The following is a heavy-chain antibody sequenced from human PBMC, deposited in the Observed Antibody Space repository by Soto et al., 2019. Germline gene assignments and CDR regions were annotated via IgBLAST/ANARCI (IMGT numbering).Heavy chain of an antibody. CDR3: AREGGYSSSLPF. CDR2: INSDESSI. J-gene: IGHJ4*02. V-gene: IGHV3-74*01. CDR1: GGTFGSYG. Sequence: GSLRLSCAAAGGTFGSYGGRWVRHAPGKGLMWVSRINSDESSIRYADSVKGRFTISRDNAKNTLYLQMNSLRAEDTAVYYCAREGGYSSSLPFWGQGTLVTVSS. D-gene: IGHD6-13*01.